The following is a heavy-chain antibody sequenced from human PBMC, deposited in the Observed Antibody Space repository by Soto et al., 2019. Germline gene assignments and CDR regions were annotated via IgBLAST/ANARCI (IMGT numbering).Heavy chain of an antibody. D-gene: IGHD4-4*01. CDR3: AKVRNDYSNYGWFDP. Sequence: GGSLRLSCAASGFTFSSYAMSWVRQAPGKGLEWVSAISGSGGSTYYADSVKGRFTISRDNSKNTLYLQMNSLRAEDTAVYYCAKVRNDYSNYGWFDPWGQGTLVTVSS. CDR2: ISGSGGST. J-gene: IGHJ5*02. CDR1: GFTFSSYA. V-gene: IGHV3-23*01.